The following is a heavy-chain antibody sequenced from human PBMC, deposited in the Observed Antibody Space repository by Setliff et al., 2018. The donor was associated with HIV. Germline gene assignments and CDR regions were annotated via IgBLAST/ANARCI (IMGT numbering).Heavy chain of an antibody. Sequence: SETLSLTCAVYGGSFSGYYWSWIRQPPGKGLEWIGETNHSGSTNYNPSLKSRVTISVDTSKNQFSLKLSSVTAADTAVYYCARGVAGTWWFVPWGQGTLVTVS. D-gene: IGHD6-19*01. CDR1: GGSFSGYY. J-gene: IGHJ5*02. CDR3: ARGVAGTWWFVP. V-gene: IGHV4-34*01. CDR2: TNHSGST.